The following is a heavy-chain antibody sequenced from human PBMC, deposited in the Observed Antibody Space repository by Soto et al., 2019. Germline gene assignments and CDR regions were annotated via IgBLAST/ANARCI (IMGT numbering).Heavy chain of an antibody. CDR3: AKVQEFCGYNCYTVDS. V-gene: IGHV3-21*01. J-gene: IGHJ4*02. CDR1: GFTFSSYE. Sequence: EAQLVESGGGLVKPGGSLRLSCAASGFTFSSYEMNWVRQAPGKGLEWVSGISGITNYMYYADSVRGRFTISRDNAKNSLYLQMYSLRAEDTAIYYCAKVQEFCGYNCYTVDSWGQGALVTVSS. D-gene: IGHD2-21*02. CDR2: ISGITNYM.